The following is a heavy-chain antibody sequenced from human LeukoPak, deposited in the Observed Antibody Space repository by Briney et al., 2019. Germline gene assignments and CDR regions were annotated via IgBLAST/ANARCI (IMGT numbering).Heavy chain of an antibody. J-gene: IGHJ6*03. CDR1: GGSISSYS. Sequence: SETLSLTCTVSGGSISSYSWSWIRQPAGKGLEWIGRVYSSGSTNYNPSLKSRVTMSVNTSKNQLSLKLNSVTAADTAVYYCAREIYHQLGLYYYYYMDVWGKGTTVTVSS. CDR3: AREIYHQLGLYYYYYMDV. CDR2: VYSSGST. V-gene: IGHV4-4*07. D-gene: IGHD3-16*01.